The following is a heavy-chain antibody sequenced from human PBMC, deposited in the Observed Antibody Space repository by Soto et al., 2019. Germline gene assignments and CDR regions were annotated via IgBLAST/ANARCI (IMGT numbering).Heavy chain of an antibody. CDR2: IYTSEST. Sequence: SETLSLTCTVSGGSISSYYWSWIRQPAGKGLEWIGRIYTSESTNYNPSLKGRVTISVDTSKNQFSLKLSSVTAADTAVYYCAREGYGERKSWFDPWGQGTLVTVSS. V-gene: IGHV4-4*07. CDR3: AREGYGERKSWFDP. J-gene: IGHJ5*02. D-gene: IGHD5-12*01. CDR1: GGSISSYY.